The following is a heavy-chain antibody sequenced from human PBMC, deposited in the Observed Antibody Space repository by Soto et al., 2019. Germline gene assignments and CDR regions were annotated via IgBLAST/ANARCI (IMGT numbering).Heavy chain of an antibody. Sequence: SVKVSCKASGGTFSSYAISRVRQAPGQGLEWMGGIIPIFGTANYAQKFQGRVTITADKSTSTAYMELSSLRSEDTAVYYCAGDPYSGYDSYYYYGMDVWGQGTTVTVSS. CDR3: AGDPYSGYDSYYYYGMDV. V-gene: IGHV1-69*06. CDR2: IIPIFGTA. CDR1: GGTFSSYA. J-gene: IGHJ6*02. D-gene: IGHD5-12*01.